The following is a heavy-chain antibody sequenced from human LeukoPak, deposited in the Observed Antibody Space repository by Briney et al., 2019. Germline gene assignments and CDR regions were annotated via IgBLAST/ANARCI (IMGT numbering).Heavy chain of an antibody. CDR3: AKGATVTTGELDY. J-gene: IGHJ4*02. D-gene: IGHD4-17*01. Sequence: ASVKVSCKASGYTFTGYYMHWVRQAPGQGLEWMGRINPNSGGTNYAQKFQGRVTMTRDTSISTAYMELSRLRSDDTAVYYCAKGATVTTGELDYGGQGTLVTVSS. V-gene: IGHV1-2*06. CDR1: GYTFTGYY. CDR2: INPNSGGT.